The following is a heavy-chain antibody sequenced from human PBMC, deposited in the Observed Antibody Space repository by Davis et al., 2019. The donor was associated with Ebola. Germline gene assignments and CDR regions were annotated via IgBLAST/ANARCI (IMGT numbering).Heavy chain of an antibody. J-gene: IGHJ6*03. CDR1: GFTFSSYS. CDR3: AREARSDYYYYMDV. V-gene: IGHV3-48*02. Sequence: GGSLRLSCAASGFTFSSYSMNWVRQAPGKGLEWVSYISSSSSTIYYADSVKGRFTISRDNAKNSLYLQMNSLRDEDTAVYYCAREARSDYYYYMDVWGKGTTVTVSS. D-gene: IGHD3-10*01. CDR2: ISSSSSTI.